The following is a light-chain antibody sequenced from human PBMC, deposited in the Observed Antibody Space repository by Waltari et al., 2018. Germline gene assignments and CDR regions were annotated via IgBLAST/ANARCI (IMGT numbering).Light chain of an antibody. CDR1: QSVNRN. J-gene: IGKJ1*01. CDR2: GAV. Sequence: EIVMTQSPATLSVSPGEGATLSCRASQSVNRNLAWYQQKPGQAPRLLIYGAVTRATDVPARFGGSGSGTEFTLTISTLQSEDFAVYYCQQYDNWPQTFGQGTRVEI. V-gene: IGKV3-15*01. CDR3: QQYDNWPQT.